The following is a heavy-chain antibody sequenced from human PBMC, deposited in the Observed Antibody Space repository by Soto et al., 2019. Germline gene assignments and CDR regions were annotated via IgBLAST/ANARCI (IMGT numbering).Heavy chain of an antibody. Sequence: GGSLRLSCAASGFTFSSYAMSWVRQAPGKGLEWVSAISGSGGSTYYADSVKGRFTISRDNSKNTLYLQMNSLRAEDTAVYYCAKDRGVVVPAAMLIYYYYGMDVWGQGTTVTVSS. D-gene: IGHD2-2*01. CDR1: GFTFSSYA. CDR2: ISGSGGST. CDR3: AKDRGVVVPAAMLIYYYYGMDV. V-gene: IGHV3-23*01. J-gene: IGHJ6*02.